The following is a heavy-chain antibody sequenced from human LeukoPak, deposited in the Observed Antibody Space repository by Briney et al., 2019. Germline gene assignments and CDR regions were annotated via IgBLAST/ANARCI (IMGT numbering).Heavy chain of an antibody. D-gene: IGHD3-10*01. CDR3: ARLARSEGSEFDY. Sequence: SETLSLTCTVSGGSISSGDYYWSWIRQPPGKGLEWIGYIYYSGSTYYNPSLKSRVTISVDTSKNQFSLKLSSVTAADTAVYYCARLARSEGSEFDYWGQGTLVTVSS. J-gene: IGHJ4*02. CDR2: IYYSGST. V-gene: IGHV4-30-4*01. CDR1: GGSISSGDYY.